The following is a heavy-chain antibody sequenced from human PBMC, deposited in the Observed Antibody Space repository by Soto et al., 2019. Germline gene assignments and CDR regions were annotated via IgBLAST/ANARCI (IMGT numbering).Heavy chain of an antibody. Sequence: QVQLQESGPGLVKPSQTLSLTCTVSGGSISSGDYYWNWIRQPPGKGLEWIGYIYYSGSTYYNPSLKSRVTISVDTSKNQFSLKLCSVTAADTAVYYCAREMQQQLVPHAFDIWGQGTMVTVSS. CDR2: IYYSGST. V-gene: IGHV4-30-4*01. CDR3: AREMQQQLVPHAFDI. CDR1: GGSISSGDYY. J-gene: IGHJ3*02. D-gene: IGHD6-13*01.